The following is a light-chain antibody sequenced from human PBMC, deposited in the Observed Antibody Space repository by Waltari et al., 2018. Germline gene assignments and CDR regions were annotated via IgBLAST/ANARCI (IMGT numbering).Light chain of an antibody. Sequence: DAQMTQSPSSLSASVGDRVTITCQSSQDISHFLNWYQQKPGTPPKLLITDASTLQTGVPSSLGGGRSGTKFTFTVNGLQPEDVATYFCQQYDNLPLTFGGGTKVEI. V-gene: IGKV1-33*01. J-gene: IGKJ4*01. CDR3: QQYDNLPLT. CDR2: DAS. CDR1: QDISHF.